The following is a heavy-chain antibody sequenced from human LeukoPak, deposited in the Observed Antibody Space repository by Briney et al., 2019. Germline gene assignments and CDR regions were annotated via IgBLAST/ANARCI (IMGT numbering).Heavy chain of an antibody. CDR2: ISYDGSNK. CDR3: ANGPHYQILTGFYKVRSHLDS. Sequence: GGSLRLSCAASGFTFSSYAVHWVRQAPGKGLEWVAVISYDGSNKYYADSVKGRFTISRDNSKNTLYLQMNSLRAEDTAVYYCANGPHYQILTGFYKVRSHLDSWGQGTLVTVSS. V-gene: IGHV3-30*04. J-gene: IGHJ4*02. CDR1: GFTFSSYA. D-gene: IGHD3-9*01.